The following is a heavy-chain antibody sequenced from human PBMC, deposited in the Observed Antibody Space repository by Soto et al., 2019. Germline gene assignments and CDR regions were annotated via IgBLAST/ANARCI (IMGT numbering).Heavy chain of an antibody. CDR2: IYYSGST. D-gene: IGHD1-26*01. CDR1: GGSISSGGYY. V-gene: IGHV4-31*03. CDR3: ARADSGSYWGHTTHKTYYFDY. J-gene: IGHJ4*02. Sequence: PSETLALTCTVSGGSISSGGYYWSWIRQHPGKGLEWIGYIYYSGSTYYNPSLKSRVTISVDTSKNQFSLKLSSVTAADTAVYYCARADSGSYWGHTTHKTYYFDYWGQGTLVTVSS.